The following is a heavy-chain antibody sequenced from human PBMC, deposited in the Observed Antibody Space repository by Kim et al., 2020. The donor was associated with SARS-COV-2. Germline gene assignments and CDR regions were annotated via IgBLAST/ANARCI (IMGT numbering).Heavy chain of an antibody. CDR2: INHSGST. CDR3: ARYPRVEDIVVVVAASRGYGMDV. J-gene: IGHJ6*02. Sequence: SETLSLTCAVYGGSFSGYYWSWIRQPPGKGLEWIGEINHSGSTNYNPSLKSRVTISVDTSKNQFSLKLSSVTAADTAVYYCARYPRVEDIVVVVAASRGYGMDVWGQGTTVTVSS. CDR1: GGSFSGYY. D-gene: IGHD2-15*01. V-gene: IGHV4-34*01.